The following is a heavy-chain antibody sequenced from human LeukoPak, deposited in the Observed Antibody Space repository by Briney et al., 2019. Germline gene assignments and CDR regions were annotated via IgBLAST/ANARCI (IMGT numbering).Heavy chain of an antibody. CDR1: GYTFTSYG. CDR2: ISAYNGNT. V-gene: IGHV1-18*01. CDR3: ARGGGKGLEGARYYNMDV. D-gene: IGHD3-16*01. J-gene: IGHJ6*03. Sequence: ASVKVSCKASGYTFTSYGISWVRQAPGQGLEWMGWISAYNGNTNYAQKLQGRVTMTTDTSTSTAYMELRSLRSDDTAVYYCARGGGKGLEGARYYNMDVWGKGTRVTVSS.